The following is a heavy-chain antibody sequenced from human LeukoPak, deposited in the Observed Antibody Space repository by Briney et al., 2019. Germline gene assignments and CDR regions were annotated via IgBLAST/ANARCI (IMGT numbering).Heavy chain of an antibody. J-gene: IGHJ4*02. CDR1: GGSISSSSCY. V-gene: IGHV4-39*07. CDR3: ARDANRGSFDN. D-gene: IGHD2/OR15-2a*01. CDR2: VFYTGST. Sequence: SETLSLTCTVSGGSISSSSCYWGWIRQPPGKGLQWVGSVFYTGSTFYSPSLESRLTISMDTSKNQFFLSLNSVTTADTAVYYCARDANRGSFDNWGQGTLVTVSS.